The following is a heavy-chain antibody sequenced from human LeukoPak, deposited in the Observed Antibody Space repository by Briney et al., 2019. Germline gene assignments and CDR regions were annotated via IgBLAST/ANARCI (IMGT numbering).Heavy chain of an antibody. CDR2: IYSGGST. CDR3: ARAPAVVAASDY. D-gene: IGHD2-15*01. Sequence: GGSLRLSCAASGFTVSSNYMSWVRQAPGKGLEWVSVIYSGGSTYYADSVKGRFTISRDNSKNTLYLQMNSLRAEDTAVYYCARAPAVVAASDYWGQGTLVTVSS. J-gene: IGHJ4*02. CDR1: GFTVSSNY. V-gene: IGHV3-53*01.